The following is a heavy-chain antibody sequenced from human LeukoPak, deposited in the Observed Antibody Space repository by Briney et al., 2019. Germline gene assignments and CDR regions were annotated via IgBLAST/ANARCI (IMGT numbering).Heavy chain of an antibody. Sequence: GGTLRPSCAASGFTFSSYGMSWVRQAPGKGLEWVSAISGSGGSTYYADSVKGRFTISRDNSKNTLYLQMNSLRAEDTAVYYCAKDTPHYDYVWGSYRQLFDYWGQGTLVTVSS. CDR1: GFTFSSYG. J-gene: IGHJ4*02. CDR2: ISGSGGST. CDR3: AKDTPHYDYVWGSYRQLFDY. D-gene: IGHD3-16*02. V-gene: IGHV3-23*01.